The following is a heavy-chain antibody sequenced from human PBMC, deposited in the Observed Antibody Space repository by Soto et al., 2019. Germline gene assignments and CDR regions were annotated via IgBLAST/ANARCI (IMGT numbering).Heavy chain of an antibody. CDR2: ISNDGSNE. J-gene: IGHJ4*02. Sequence: SLRLSCAGSGFTFRWFGMNWVRQAPGKGLEWVARISNDGSNEYYVDSVKGRFTISRDNSKNTLYLQMDSPRAEDTAVYYCAKGEVRGIIPSYFDYWGRGTLVTVSS. D-gene: IGHD3-10*01. V-gene: IGHV3-30*18. CDR3: AKGEVRGIIPSYFDY. CDR1: GFTFRWFG.